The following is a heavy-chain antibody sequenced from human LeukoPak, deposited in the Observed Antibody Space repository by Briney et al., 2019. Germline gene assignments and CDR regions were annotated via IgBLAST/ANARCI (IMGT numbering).Heavy chain of an antibody. Sequence: GGSLRLSCAVSGFTVSSNYMSWVRQAPGKGLEWVSVIYSGGSTYYADSVKGRFTISRDNSKNTLYLQMNSLRAEDTAVYYCARELGYCSGASCYFRDYYYGMDVWGQGTTVTVSS. CDR1: GFTVSSNY. CDR3: ARELGYCSGASCYFRDYYYGMDV. J-gene: IGHJ6*02. V-gene: IGHV3-53*01. D-gene: IGHD2-15*01. CDR2: IYSGGST.